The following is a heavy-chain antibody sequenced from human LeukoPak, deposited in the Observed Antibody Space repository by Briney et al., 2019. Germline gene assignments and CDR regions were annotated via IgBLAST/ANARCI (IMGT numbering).Heavy chain of an antibody. CDR2: ISGSGGST. D-gene: IGHD1-1*01. CDR3: AKDQTPFLEYYYYGMDV. Sequence: GGSLRLSCAASGFTFSSYAMSWVRQAPGKGLEWVSAISGSGGSTYYADSVKGRFTISRDNSKNTLYLQMNSLRAEDTAVYYCAKDQTPFLEYYYYGMDVWGQGTTVTVSS. CDR1: GFTFSSYA. V-gene: IGHV3-23*01. J-gene: IGHJ6*02.